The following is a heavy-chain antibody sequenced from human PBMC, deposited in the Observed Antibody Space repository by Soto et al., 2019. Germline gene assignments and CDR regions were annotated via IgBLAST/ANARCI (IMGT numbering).Heavy chain of an antibody. CDR1: GFTFSDYY. J-gene: IGHJ4*02. CDR2: INTLSSAI. CDR3: ARRLQWQLRPLDS. Sequence: VESLRLSCAGSGFTFSDYYMTWIRQAPGKGLEWVSYINTLSSAIYYADSVKGRFTISRDNAKNSLYLQMNSLRAEDTAVYYCARRLQWQLRPLDSWGRGTLVTVSS. D-gene: IGHD6-19*01. V-gene: IGHV3-11*01.